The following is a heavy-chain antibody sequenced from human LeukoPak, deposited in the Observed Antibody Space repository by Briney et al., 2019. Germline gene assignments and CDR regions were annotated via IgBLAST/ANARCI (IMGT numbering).Heavy chain of an antibody. D-gene: IGHD3-16*02. V-gene: IGHV3-30*02. J-gene: IGHJ4*02. CDR3: AKSVVRGYDYVWGTYRAPFDY. CDR1: GSPLSSYD. CDR2: IPYDGSKK. Sequence: WGALRPPFAASGSPLSSYDVPWVRQAPGKGLGWVAFIPYDGSKKYYADSVKGRFTISRDNSKNTLYLQMNSLRAEDTAVYYCAKSVVRGYDYVWGTYRAPFDYWGQGTLVTVSS.